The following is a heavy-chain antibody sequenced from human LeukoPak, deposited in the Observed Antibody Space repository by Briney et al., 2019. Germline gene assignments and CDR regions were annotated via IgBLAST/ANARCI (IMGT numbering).Heavy chain of an antibody. V-gene: IGHV3-7*01. CDR1: GFTFSSYW. CDR3: ARAIGSTHDAFDI. D-gene: IGHD3-16*01. Sequence: GGSLRLSCAASGFTFSSYWMNWVRQAPGKGLERVANIQQDGSEKYYVDSVKGRFTISRDNSKNTLYLQMNSLRAEDTAVYYCARAIGSTHDAFDIWGQGTMVTVSS. J-gene: IGHJ3*02. CDR2: IQQDGSEK.